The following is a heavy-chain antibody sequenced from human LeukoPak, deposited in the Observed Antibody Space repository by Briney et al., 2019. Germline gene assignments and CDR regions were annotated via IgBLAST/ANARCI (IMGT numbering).Heavy chain of an antibody. CDR1: GFTFSSYG. Sequence: GGSLRLSCAASGFTFSSYGMHWVRQAPGKGLEWVAVISYDGSNKYYADSVKGRFTISRDNSKNPLYLQMNSLRAEDTAVYYCAKGGYTVYYFDYWGQGTLVTVSS. D-gene: IGHD6-25*01. J-gene: IGHJ4*02. CDR3: AKGGYTVYYFDY. V-gene: IGHV3-30*18. CDR2: ISYDGSNK.